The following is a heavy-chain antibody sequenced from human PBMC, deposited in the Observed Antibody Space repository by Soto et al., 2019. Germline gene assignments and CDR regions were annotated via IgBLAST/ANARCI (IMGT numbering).Heavy chain of an antibody. V-gene: IGHV3-23*01. CDR2: ISGSGGST. D-gene: IGHD3-22*01. CDR3: AKDNESVYYDSSGYLEGPTGYFQH. CDR1: GFTFSSYA. J-gene: IGHJ1*01. Sequence: EVQLLESGGGLVQPGGSLRLSCAASGFTFSSYAMSWVRQAPGKGLEWVSAISGSGGSTYYADSVKGRFTISRDNSKNTLYLQMNSLRAEDTAVYYCAKDNESVYYDSSGYLEGPTGYFQHLGQGTLVTVSS.